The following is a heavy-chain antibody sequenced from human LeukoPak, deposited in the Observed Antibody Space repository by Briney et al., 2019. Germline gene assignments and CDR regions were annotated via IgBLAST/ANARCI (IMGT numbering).Heavy chain of an antibody. V-gene: IGHV4-39*01. J-gene: IGHJ4*02. Sequence: SETLSLTCTVSGGSISSSSYYWGWIRQPPGKGLEWIGSIYYSGSTYYNPSLKSRVTISVDTSKNQFSLKLSSVTAADTAVYYCARSYYDILTGYRNFDYWGQGTLVTVSS. CDR3: ARSYYDILTGYRNFDY. CDR1: GGSISSSSYY. D-gene: IGHD3-9*01. CDR2: IYYSGST.